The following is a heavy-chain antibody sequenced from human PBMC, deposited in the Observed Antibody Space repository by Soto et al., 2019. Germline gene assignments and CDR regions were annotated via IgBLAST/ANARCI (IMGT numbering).Heavy chain of an antibody. CDR2: TKNKATSYTT. V-gene: IGHV3-72*01. J-gene: IGHJ4*02. D-gene: IGHD3-16*01. CDR3: TIEGAYPGPDFDY. CDR1: GFAFIERY. Sequence: GGCLRLSCPASGFAFIERYMDWVRQAPGKGLEWGGRTKNKATSYTTEYAASVKGRFTISRDYSRHSVYLQMNSLKTDDTAASYCTIEGAYPGPDFDYWGQGTLVTVSS.